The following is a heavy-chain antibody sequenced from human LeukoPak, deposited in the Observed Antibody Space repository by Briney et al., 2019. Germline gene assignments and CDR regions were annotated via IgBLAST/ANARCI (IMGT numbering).Heavy chain of an antibody. V-gene: IGHV3-30*18. CDR3: AKDLWEEKNNNVDY. Sequence: PGGPLRLSCAASGFTFSSYGMHWVRQAPGKGLEWVAVISYDGSNKYYADSVKGRFTISRDNSKNTLYLQMNSLRAEDTAVYYCAKDLWEEKNNNVDYWGQGTLVTVSS. D-gene: IGHD1-26*01. J-gene: IGHJ4*02. CDR1: GFTFSSYG. CDR2: ISYDGSNK.